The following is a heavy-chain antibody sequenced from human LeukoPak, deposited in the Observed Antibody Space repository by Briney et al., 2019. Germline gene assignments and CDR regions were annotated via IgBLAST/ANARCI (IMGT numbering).Heavy chain of an antibody. V-gene: IGHV1-2*02. J-gene: IGHJ3*02. CDR1: GYTLTGYY. Sequence: ASVKVSCKASGYTLTGYYMHWVRQAPGQGLGWMGWINPNSGGTNYAQKFQGRVTMTRDTSISTAYMELRSLRSDDTAVYYCARDIHYYDSSGYRDAFDIWGQGTMVTVSS. D-gene: IGHD3-22*01. CDR3: ARDIHYYDSSGYRDAFDI. CDR2: INPNSGGT.